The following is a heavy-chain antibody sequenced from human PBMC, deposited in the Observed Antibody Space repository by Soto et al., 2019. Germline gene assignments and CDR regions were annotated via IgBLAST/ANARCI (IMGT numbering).Heavy chain of an antibody. CDR1: GFTFTRFS. Sequence: LRLSCAASGFTFTRFSMNWVRQAPGKGLEWVSSISSTTNYIYYGDSMKGRFTISRDNAKNSLYLEMNSLRAEDTAVYYCARESEDLTSNFDYWGQGTLVTVSS. CDR3: ARESEDLTSNFDY. V-gene: IGHV3-21*06. CDR2: ISSTTNYI. J-gene: IGHJ4*02.